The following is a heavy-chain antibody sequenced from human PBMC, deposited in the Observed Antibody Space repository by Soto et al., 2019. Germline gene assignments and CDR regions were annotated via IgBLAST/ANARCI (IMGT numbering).Heavy chain of an antibody. CDR1: GDSVYSNSAA. CDR3: ARVSIPAAPDDYYYGMDV. Sequence: PSPTLSLARAIPGDSVYSNSAAWNWIRQSPSRGLEWLGRTYYRSKWYNDYAVSVKSRITINPDTSKNQLSLQLNSVTPEDTAVYYCARVSIPAAPDDYYYGMDVWGQGTTVTVSS. V-gene: IGHV6-1*01. CDR2: TYYRSKWYN. D-gene: IGHD2-2*01. J-gene: IGHJ6*02.